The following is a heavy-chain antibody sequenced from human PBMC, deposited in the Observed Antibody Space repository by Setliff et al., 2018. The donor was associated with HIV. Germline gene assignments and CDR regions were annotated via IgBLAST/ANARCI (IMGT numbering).Heavy chain of an antibody. J-gene: IGHJ5*02. CDR3: ARVPPNPRYNWFDP. CDR2: IHPNTGST. Sequence: ASVKVSCKTSGYTFTAYYIYWVRQAPGHGLELMGRIHPNTGSTNYLQKFQGRVSITRDTSMSTVYMTLTGLTSEDTAVYYCARVPPNPRYNWFDPWGQGTLVTVSS. V-gene: IGHV1-2*06. CDR1: GYTFTAYY.